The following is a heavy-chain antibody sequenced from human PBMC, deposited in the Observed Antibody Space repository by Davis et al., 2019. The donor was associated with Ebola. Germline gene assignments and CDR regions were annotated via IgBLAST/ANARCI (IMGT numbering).Heavy chain of an antibody. D-gene: IGHD4-11*01. CDR1: GFTFSNNW. V-gene: IGHV3-7*01. CDR2: IKQDGSAK. J-gene: IGHJ4*02. Sequence: GGSLRLSCTVSGFTFSNNWMSWVRQAQGKGLEWVASIKQDGSAKHYVESVRGRFTISRDNAKNSLYLQMNSLRAEDTAAYHCTTYSTSSGGLEYWGQGTLVTVSS. CDR3: TTYSTSSGGLEY.